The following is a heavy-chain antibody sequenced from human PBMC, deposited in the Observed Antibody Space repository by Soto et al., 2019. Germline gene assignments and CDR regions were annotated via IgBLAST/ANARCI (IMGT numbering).Heavy chain of an antibody. CDR1: GFTFSSYD. D-gene: IGHD4-17*01. CDR2: ISVTGSGT. CDR3: ARTTTTKSRDE. Sequence: HPGGSLRLSCAASGFTFSSYDMSWVRQAPGKGLEYVSSISVTGSGTYYADSVKGRFTISRDNSKNTLYLQMNSLRVEDTAVYYCARTTTTKSRDEWGQGTLVTGSS. J-gene: IGHJ4*02. V-gene: IGHV3-23*01.